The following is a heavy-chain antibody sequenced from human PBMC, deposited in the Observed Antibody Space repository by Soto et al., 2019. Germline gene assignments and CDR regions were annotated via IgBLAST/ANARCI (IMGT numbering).Heavy chain of an antibody. V-gene: IGHV4-4*02. Sequence: SETLSLTCAVSGGSISSSNWWSWVRQPPGKGLEWIGEMYHSGSTNHNPSLKSRVTISVDKSKNQFSLKLSSVTAADTAVYYCARAHCSGGSCYSVHYWFDPWVQGTLVT. CDR3: ARAHCSGGSCYSVHYWFDP. CDR2: MYHSGST. D-gene: IGHD2-15*01. J-gene: IGHJ5*02. CDR1: GGSISSSNW.